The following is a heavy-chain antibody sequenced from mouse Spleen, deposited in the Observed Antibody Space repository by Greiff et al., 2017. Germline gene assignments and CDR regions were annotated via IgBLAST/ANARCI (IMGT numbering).Heavy chain of an antibody. V-gene: IGHV1-15*01. CDR3: TRGGGYGNAFAY. D-gene: IGHD2-1*01. J-gene: IGHJ3*01. CDR2: IDPETGGT. CDR1: GYTFTDYE. Sequence: QVQLQQSGAELVRPGASVKLSCKASGYTFTDYEMHWVKQTPVHGLEWIGAIDPETGGTTYNQKFKGKSILTADKSSSTAYMELRSLTSEDSAVYYCTRGGGYGNAFAYWGQGTLVTVSA.